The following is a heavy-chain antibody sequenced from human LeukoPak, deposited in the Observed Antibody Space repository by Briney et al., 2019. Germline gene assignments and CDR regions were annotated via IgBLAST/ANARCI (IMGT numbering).Heavy chain of an antibody. CDR3: AAEIRRGASPLDS. V-gene: IGHV3-9*02. Sequence: GGSLTLSCSASGLYSVDHPMHWVRQAPGKGPEWVSGIGNPRSKGYADSVRGRFTISRGNAGNSVYLQMKSLRPEDTALYYCAAEIRRGASPLDSWGQGTLVTVSS. CDR1: GLYSVDHP. J-gene: IGHJ5*01. CDR2: IGNPRSK.